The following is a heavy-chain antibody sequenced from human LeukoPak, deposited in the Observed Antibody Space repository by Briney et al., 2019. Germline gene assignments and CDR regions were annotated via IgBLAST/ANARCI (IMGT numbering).Heavy chain of an antibody. V-gene: IGHV3-7*01. Sequence: GGSLRLSCAASGFTFSDYYMSWIRQAPGRGLEWVANIKQDGSEKYYVDSVKGRFTISRDNAKNSLYLQMNSLRAEDTAVYYCARDDQTGYYFDYWGQGTLVTVSS. CDR1: GFTFSDYY. J-gene: IGHJ4*02. CDR2: IKQDGSEK. CDR3: ARDDQTGYYFDY. D-gene: IGHD7-27*01.